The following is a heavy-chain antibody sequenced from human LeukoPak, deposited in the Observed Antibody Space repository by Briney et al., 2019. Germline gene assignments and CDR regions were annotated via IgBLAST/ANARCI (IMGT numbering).Heavy chain of an antibody. J-gene: IGHJ4*02. CDR2: IYHSGST. CDR3: ARDLGRSGYDLRRYFDY. D-gene: IGHD5-12*01. Sequence: SETLSLTRTVSGYSISSGYYWGWIRQPPGKGLEWIGSIYHSGSTYYNPSLKSRVTISVGTSKNQFSLKLSSVTAADTAVYYCARDLGRSGYDLRRYFDYWGQGTLVTVSS. CDR1: GYSISSGYY. V-gene: IGHV4-38-2*02.